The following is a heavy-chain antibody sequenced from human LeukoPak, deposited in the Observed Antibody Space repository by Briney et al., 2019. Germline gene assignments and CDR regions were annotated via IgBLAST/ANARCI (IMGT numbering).Heavy chain of an antibody. V-gene: IGHV1-18*01. J-gene: IGHJ5*02. CDR1: GYTFTSYG. CDR3: ARDQNGYDILTDERGRANWFDP. D-gene: IGHD3-9*01. Sequence: ASVKVSCKASGYTFTSYGISWVRQAPGQGLEWMGWISAYNGNTNYAQKLQGRVTMTTDTSTSTAYMELRSLRSDDTAVYYCARDQNGYDILTDERGRANWFDPWGQGTLVTVSS. CDR2: ISAYNGNT.